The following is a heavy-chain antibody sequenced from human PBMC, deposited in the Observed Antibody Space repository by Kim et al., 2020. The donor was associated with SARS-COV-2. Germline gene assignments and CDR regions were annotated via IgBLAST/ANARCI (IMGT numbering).Heavy chain of an antibody. D-gene: IGHD3-10*01. J-gene: IGHJ4*02. V-gene: IGHV4-34*01. Sequence: SNPSVKSRVTISVDTSKNQFSLKLSSVTAADTAVYYCARRFRGVRSDFDYWGQGTLVTVSS. CDR3: ARRFRGVRSDFDY.